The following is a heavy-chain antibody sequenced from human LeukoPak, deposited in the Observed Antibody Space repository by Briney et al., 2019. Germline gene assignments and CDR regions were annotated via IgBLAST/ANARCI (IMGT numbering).Heavy chain of an antibody. J-gene: IGHJ4*02. Sequence: SVKVSCKASGGTFSSYAISWVRQAPGQGLEWMGGIIPIFGTANYAQKFQGRVTITADESTSTAYMELSSLRSEDTAVYYCARSDLYDFWSGYPFDYLGQGTLVTVSS. V-gene: IGHV1-69*13. CDR3: ARSDLYDFWSGYPFDY. CDR2: IIPIFGTA. D-gene: IGHD3-3*01. CDR1: GGTFSSYA.